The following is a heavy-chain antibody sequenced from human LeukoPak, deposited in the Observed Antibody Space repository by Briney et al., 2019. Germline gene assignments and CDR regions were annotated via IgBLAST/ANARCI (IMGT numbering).Heavy chain of an antibody. CDR3: ARDEAGHYALAL. J-gene: IGHJ5*02. V-gene: IGHV4-34*01. CDR1: GGSLKNHY. CDR2: INSAGTT. D-gene: IGHD4-17*01. Sequence: PSETLSLACAVSGGSLKNHYLTWIRQSPGKRLEWIGLINSAGTTVYDPSLKSRVSISIDTSKNQFPLTMRSMTATDTAVYYCARDEAGHYALALWGQGTPVTVSS.